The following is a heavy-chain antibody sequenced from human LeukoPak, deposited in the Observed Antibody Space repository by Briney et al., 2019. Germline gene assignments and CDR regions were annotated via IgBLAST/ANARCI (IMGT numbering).Heavy chain of an antibody. D-gene: IGHD6-19*01. CDR1: GLTFDDYA. V-gene: IGHV3-9*03. CDR3: TRDNSGWFGHYFES. CDR2: INWNGNDI. Sequence: AGGSLRLSCAASGLTFDDYAMHWVRQAPGKGLQWVSGINWNGNDIGYADSVKGRFTISRDNAKKSLYLQINSLRAEDMATYYCTRDNSGWFGHYFESWGQGTLVTVSS. J-gene: IGHJ4*02.